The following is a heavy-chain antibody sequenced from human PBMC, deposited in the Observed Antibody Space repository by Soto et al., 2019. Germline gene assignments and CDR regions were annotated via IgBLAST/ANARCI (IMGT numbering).Heavy chain of an antibody. CDR1: GYTYTTFG. D-gene: IGHD3-9*01. CDR2: ISANNGNT. V-gene: IGHV1-18*01. Sequence: QVRLVQSGPEVKKPGASVKVSCKASGYTYTTFGISWVRQAPGQGLEWVGWISANNGNTKYSQKFQGRVSLTTETSASTAYMELWSLRSDVTAVYYCARSAPFDIYGITPVEFWGQGTLVTVSS. J-gene: IGHJ4*02. CDR3: ARSAPFDIYGITPVEF.